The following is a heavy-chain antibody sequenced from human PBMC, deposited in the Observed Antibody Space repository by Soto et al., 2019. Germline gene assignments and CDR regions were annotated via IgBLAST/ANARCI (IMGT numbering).Heavy chain of an antibody. CDR1: GFTFSNYG. D-gene: IGHD3-10*01. CDR3: ARDRGSDDPIDY. V-gene: IGHV3-33*01. J-gene: IGHJ4*02. CDR2: VWHDGKTK. Sequence: QVQLVESGGGVVQPERSLRLSCAASGFTFSNYGMHWVRQAPGKGLEWVAVVWHDGKTKYYADSVEGRFTISRDNSRNTLFPQMNSLRAEDTAVYHCARDRGSDDPIDYWGQGTLVTVSS.